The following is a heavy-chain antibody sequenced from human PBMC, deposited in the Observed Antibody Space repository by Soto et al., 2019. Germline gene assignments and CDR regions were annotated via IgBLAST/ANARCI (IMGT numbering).Heavy chain of an antibody. CDR3: AKDRYYDYGDYGGSDY. Sequence: EVQLLESGGGLVQPGGSLRLSCAASGFTFSSYAMSWVRQAPGKGLEWVSAISGSGGSTYYADSVKGRFTISRDNSKNTLYLQMHSLRAEDTAVYYCAKDRYYDYGDYGGSDYWGQGPLVTVSS. CDR1: GFTFSSYA. CDR2: ISGSGGST. J-gene: IGHJ4*02. D-gene: IGHD4-17*01. V-gene: IGHV3-23*01.